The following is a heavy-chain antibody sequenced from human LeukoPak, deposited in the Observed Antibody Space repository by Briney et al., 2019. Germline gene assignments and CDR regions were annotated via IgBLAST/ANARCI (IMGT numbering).Heavy chain of an antibody. J-gene: IGHJ4*02. CDR1: GFTFISYE. CDR3: AGAGFDY. CDR2: ISNSGGTT. V-gene: IGHV3-48*03. D-gene: IGHD4/OR15-4a*01. Sequence: PGGSLRLSCAASGFTFISYEMNWVRQAPGKGLEWVSHISNSGGTTYYADSVKGRFTISRDNAKNSLYLQMNSLRPDDTAVYYCAGAGFDYWVQGTLVTVSS.